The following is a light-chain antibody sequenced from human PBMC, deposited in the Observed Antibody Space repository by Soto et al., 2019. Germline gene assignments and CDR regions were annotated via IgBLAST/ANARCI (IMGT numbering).Light chain of an antibody. CDR1: QSVTSNY. J-gene: IGKJ1*01. V-gene: IGKV3-20*01. CDR2: RAS. CDR3: QQYGTSPWT. Sequence: EIVLTQSPGTLSLYPGESATLSCRASQSVTSNYIAWYQQKPGQAPRLLIYRASTRATGIPDRFSGSGSGTDFTLKISRLEPEDFEVYQFQQYGTSPWTFGQGTKVDIK.